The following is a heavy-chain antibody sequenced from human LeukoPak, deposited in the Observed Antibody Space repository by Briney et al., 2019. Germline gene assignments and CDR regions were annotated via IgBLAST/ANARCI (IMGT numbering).Heavy chain of an antibody. Sequence: PGGSLRLSCSASGFSFTNYAMTWVRQAPGKGLEWVSSVGGHGSSTFFADSVKGRFTISRDNSKNTLYLQMNSLRAEDTALYYCAKVVGQDGRWYFDYWGQGALVTVSS. V-gene: IGHV3-23*01. CDR3: AKVVGQDGRWYFDY. CDR1: GFSFTNYA. D-gene: IGHD5-24*01. J-gene: IGHJ4*02. CDR2: VGGHGSST.